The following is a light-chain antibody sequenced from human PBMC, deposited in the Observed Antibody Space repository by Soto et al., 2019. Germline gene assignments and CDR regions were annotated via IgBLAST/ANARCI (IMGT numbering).Light chain of an antibody. CDR3: QQSYSMPQT. V-gene: IGKV1-39*01. CDR2: AAS. Sequence: DIQMTQSPSSLSASVGDSVTITCRASQNINNYLSWYQHKPGKAPKLLIYAASNLQSGVPSSFSGSRSGTEFTLPIRRLYPEDFETYYCQQSYSMPQTFGQGTKLEI. J-gene: IGKJ2*01. CDR1: QNINNY.